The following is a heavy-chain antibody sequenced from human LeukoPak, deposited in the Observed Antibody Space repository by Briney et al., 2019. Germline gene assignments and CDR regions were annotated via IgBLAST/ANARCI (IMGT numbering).Heavy chain of an antibody. Sequence: GGPLRLLCAASGFPQSSYWMLWVRQAPGKGLEGVASIMQDGSQKYYLDSVKGRFTISRDTAKNSLYLQMNSLRAEDTAVYYCARYFNTKGDSWLRGDCWGQGTLVTVSS. CDR2: IMQDGSQK. J-gene: IGHJ4*02. D-gene: IGHD2-8*01. V-gene: IGHV3-7*01. CDR1: GFPQSSYW. CDR3: ARYFNTKGDSWLRGDC.